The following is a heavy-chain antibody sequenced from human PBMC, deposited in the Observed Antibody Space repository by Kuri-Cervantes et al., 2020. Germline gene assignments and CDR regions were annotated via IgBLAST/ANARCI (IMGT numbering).Heavy chain of an antibody. CDR1: GLPRTTSGMC. CDR2: IDWDDDK. D-gene: IGHD2-15*01. Sequence: SGLTLAKPTHILTLTYPFPGLPRTTSGMCVSWVRQPPVTALEWLALIDWDDDKYYSTSLKTRLTNLKATAKNQVVLTMTNMDPVDTAAYYCAQTLGYCSGGRCYQYYFDYWGQGTLVTVSS. V-gene: IGHV2-70*20. J-gene: IGHJ4*02. CDR3: AQTLGYCSGGRCYQYYFDY.